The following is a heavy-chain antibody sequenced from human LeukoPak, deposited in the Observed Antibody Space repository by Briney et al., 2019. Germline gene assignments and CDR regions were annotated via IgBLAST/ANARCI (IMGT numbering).Heavy chain of an antibody. J-gene: IGHJ4*02. CDR3: ARAIEYCSSTSCYYYFDY. D-gene: IGHD2-2*01. Sequence: GGSLRLSCAASGFTFSSYWMSWVRQAPGKGLEWVANIKQDGTEKYYVDSVRGRFTISRDNAQNSLYLQMNSLRAEDAAVYYCARAIEYCSSTSCYYYFDYWGQGTLVTVSP. CDR2: IKQDGTEK. CDR1: GFTFSSYW. V-gene: IGHV3-7*01.